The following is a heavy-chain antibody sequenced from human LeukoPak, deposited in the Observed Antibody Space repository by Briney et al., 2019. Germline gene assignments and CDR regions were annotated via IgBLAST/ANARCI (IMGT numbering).Heavy chain of an antibody. CDR3: AKISSSAESNFDY. CDR1: GFTFSTYA. J-gene: IGHJ4*02. V-gene: IGHV3-33*06. D-gene: IGHD6-25*01. CDR2: IWPDGSKK. Sequence: GRSLRLSCAASGFTFSTYAMHWVRQAPGKGLEWVAFIWPDGSKKYYADSVKGRFAISRENSKNTVYLQMNDLRPEDTALYFCAKISSSAESNFDYWGQGTLLTVSP.